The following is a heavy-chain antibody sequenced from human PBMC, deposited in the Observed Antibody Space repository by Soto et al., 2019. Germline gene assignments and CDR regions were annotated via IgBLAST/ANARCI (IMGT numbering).Heavy chain of an antibody. CDR1: GFTFSNHS. J-gene: IGHJ4*02. CDR2: ISSSSSYK. V-gene: IGHV3-21*01. CDR3: ARGDSGSYPLGY. D-gene: IGHD1-26*01. Sequence: GGSLRLSCAASGFTFSNHSMNWVRQAPGKGLEWVSSISSSSSYKYYTDSVRGRFTISRDNAKNSLYLQMNSLRAEDTAVYYCARGDSGSYPLGYWGQGTLVTVSS.